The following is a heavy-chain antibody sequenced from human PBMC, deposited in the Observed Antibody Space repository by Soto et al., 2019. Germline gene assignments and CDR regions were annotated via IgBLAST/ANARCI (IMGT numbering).Heavy chain of an antibody. CDR1: GGTFSTYT. CDR2: IIPLFGTA. V-gene: IGHV1-69*13. J-gene: IGHJ5*02. D-gene: IGHD3-22*01. CDR3: ARSQDSSGYWNSCFDP. Sequence: SVKVSCKASGGTFSTYTMTWVRQAPGQGLEWMGGIIPLFGTANYAQKFQGRVTITADESTSTVYMELSSLRSEDTAVYYCARSQDSSGYWNSCFDPWGQGTLVTVSS.